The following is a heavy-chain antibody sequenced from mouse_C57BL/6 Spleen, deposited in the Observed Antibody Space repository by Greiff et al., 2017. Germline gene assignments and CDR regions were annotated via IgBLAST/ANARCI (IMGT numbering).Heavy chain of an antibody. J-gene: IGHJ2*01. CDR3: ARSYGKVYYFDY. CDR1: GFTFSDYG. CDR2: ISSGSSTI. D-gene: IGHD1-1*01. Sequence: EVHLVESGGGLVKPGGSLKLSCAASGFTFSDYGMHWVRQAPEKGLEWVAYISSGSSTIYYADTVKGRFTISRDNAKNTLFLQMTSLRSEDTAMYYCARSYGKVYYFDYWGQGTTLTVSS. V-gene: IGHV5-17*01.